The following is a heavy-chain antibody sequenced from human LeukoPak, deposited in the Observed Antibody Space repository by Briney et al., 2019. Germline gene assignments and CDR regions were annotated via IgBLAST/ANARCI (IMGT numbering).Heavy chain of an antibody. D-gene: IGHD6-13*01. Sequence: GGSLRLSCAASGFTFSSYSMNWVRQAPGKGLEWVSSISSSSSYIYYADSVKGRFTISRDNAKNSLYLQMNSLRAEDTAVYYCARDLPGIATAGPFDYWGQGTLVTVSS. CDR3: ARDLPGIATAGPFDY. CDR2: ISSSSSYI. V-gene: IGHV3-21*01. J-gene: IGHJ4*02. CDR1: GFTFSSYS.